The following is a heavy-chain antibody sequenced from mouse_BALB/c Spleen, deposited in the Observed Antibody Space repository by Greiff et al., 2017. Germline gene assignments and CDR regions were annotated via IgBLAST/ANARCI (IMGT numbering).Heavy chain of an antibody. D-gene: IGHD2-1*01. CDR3: ARGDGNYVVWFAY. CDR1: GFSLTGYG. Sequence: QVQLQQSGPGLVAPSQSLSITCTVSGFSLTGYGVNWVRQPPGKGLEWLGMIWGDGSTDYNSALKSRLSISKDNSKSQVFLKMNSLQTDDTARYYCARGDGNYVVWFAYWGQGTLVTVSA. V-gene: IGHV2-6-7*01. CDR2: IWGDGST. J-gene: IGHJ3*01.